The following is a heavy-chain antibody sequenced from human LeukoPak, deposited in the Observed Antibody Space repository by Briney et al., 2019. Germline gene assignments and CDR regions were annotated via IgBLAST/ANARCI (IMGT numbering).Heavy chain of an antibody. D-gene: IGHD3-16*01. CDR2: IYTSGTT. J-gene: IGHJ4*02. CDR3: ARGRLGDSFDY. Sequence: PSETLSLTCTVSGGSISSGNYYLSWIRQPAGKGLEWIGRIYTSGTTNYNPSLKSRVTISVDTSKNQFSLNLSSVTAADTAVYYCARGRLGDSFDYWGQGTLVTVSS. CDR1: GGSISSGNYY. V-gene: IGHV4-61*02.